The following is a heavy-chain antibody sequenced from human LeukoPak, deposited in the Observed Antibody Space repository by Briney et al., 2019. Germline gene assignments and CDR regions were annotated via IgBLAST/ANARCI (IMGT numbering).Heavy chain of an antibody. J-gene: IGHJ3*02. CDR2: ISYDGSNK. Sequence: GGSLRLSCAASGFTFSSYAMHWVRQAPGKGLEWVAVISYDGSNKYYADSVKGRFTISRDNSKNTLYLQMNSLRAEDTAVYYCARGGEGELLEGDAFDIWGQGTMVTVSS. V-gene: IGHV3-30-3*01. CDR3: ARGGEGELLEGDAFDI. CDR1: GFTFSSYA. D-gene: IGHD1-26*01.